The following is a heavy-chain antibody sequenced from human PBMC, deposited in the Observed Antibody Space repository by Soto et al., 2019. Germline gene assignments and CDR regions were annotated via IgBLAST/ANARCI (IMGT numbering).Heavy chain of an antibody. CDR2: IIPIFGTA. V-gene: IGHV1-69*13. J-gene: IGHJ4*02. CDR1: GGTFSSYA. CDR3: ARAKEFYYGSMSFDYFDY. Sequence: SVKVSCKASGGTFSSYAISWVRQAPGQGLEWMGGIIPIFGTANYAQKFQGRVTITADESKNQFSLKLSSVTAADTAVYYCARAKEFYYGSMSFDYFDYWGQGTLVTVSS. D-gene: IGHD3-10*01.